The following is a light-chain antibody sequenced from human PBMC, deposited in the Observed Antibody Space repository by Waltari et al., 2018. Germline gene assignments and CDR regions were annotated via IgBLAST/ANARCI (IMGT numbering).Light chain of an antibody. V-gene: IGLV2-8*01. J-gene: IGLJ2*01. CDR2: EVT. CDR1: NSYVGGYTS. Sequence: QSALTQPPSASGSPGQSVTISCTATNSYVGGYTSVPWSQQHPGKAPKLIIYEVTKRPSGVPDRFSGSKSGNTASLTVSGLQAEDEAAYYCSSYAGSNNLVFGGGTKLTVL. CDR3: SSYAGSNNLV.